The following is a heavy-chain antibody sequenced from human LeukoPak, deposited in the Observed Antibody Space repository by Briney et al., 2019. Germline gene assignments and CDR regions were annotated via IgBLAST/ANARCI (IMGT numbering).Heavy chain of an antibody. V-gene: IGHV3-30*04. CDR1: GFTFSDYT. CDR2: LPPDGSYQ. D-gene: IGHD6-13*01. CDR3: ARGLHDRSWYGAH. Sequence: QPGRSLRLSCAASGFTFSDYTMQWVRQAPGKGLEWVALLPPDGSYQYYADSLKGRFTISRGNFKNALYLQMNSLRLEDTAVYYCARGLHDRSWYGAHWGQGTLLSVSS. J-gene: IGHJ4*02.